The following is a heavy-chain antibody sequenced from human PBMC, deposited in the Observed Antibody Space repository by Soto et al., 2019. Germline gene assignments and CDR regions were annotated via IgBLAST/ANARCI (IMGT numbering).Heavy chain of an antibody. J-gene: IGHJ4*02. V-gene: IGHV4-34*01. CDR3: ARPYCSGGSCYSYYFDY. D-gene: IGHD2-15*01. CDR1: GGSFSGYY. CDR2: INHSGST. Sequence: QVQLQQWGAGLLKPSETLSLTCAVYGGSFSGYYWSWIRQPPGKGLEWIGEINHSGSTNYNPSLKSRVTISVDTSKNQFSLKLSSLTAADTAVYYCARPYCSGGSCYSYYFDYWGQGTLVTVSS.